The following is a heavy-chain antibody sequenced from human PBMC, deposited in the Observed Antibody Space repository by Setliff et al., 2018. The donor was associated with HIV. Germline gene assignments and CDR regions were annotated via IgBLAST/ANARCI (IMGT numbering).Heavy chain of an antibody. J-gene: IGHJ4*02. CDR1: GYCFSSYG. CDR3: ATEYYDTWTGYPPARAGEY. CDR2: ISAYNGNT. D-gene: IGHD3-9*01. Sequence: ASVKVSCKASGYCFSSYGINWVRQAPRQGLEWMGWISAYNGNTNYAQKFQGRVTMTTDTSTSTAYLDLRSLRYDDTAAYYCATEYYDTWTGYPPARAGEYWGQGTLVTVSS. V-gene: IGHV1-18*01.